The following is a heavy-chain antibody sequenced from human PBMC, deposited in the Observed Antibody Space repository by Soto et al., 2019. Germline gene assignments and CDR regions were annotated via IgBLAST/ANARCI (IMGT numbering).Heavy chain of an antibody. J-gene: IGHJ6*02. CDR3: ARGYCSSTSCPYYYYYYGMDV. D-gene: IGHD2-2*01. Sequence: PSATLSLTCTVSGGSISSGGYYWSWVRHHTMTGLEWIGYIYYSGSTNYNQSLKSRVTISVDTSKNQFSLKLSSVTAADTAVYYCARGYCSSTSCPYYYYYYGMDVWGQGTTVTFSS. V-gene: IGHV4-31*03. CDR1: GGSISSGGYY. CDR2: IYYSGST.